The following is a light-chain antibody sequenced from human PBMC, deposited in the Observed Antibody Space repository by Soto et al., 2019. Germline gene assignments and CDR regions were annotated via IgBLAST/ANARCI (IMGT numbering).Light chain of an antibody. CDR2: EVS. J-gene: IGLJ1*01. CDR3: SSYTISSTDV. CDR1: SSDVGGYNY. Sequence: QSALTQPASVSGSPGQSITISCPGTSSDVGGYNYVSWYQQHPGKAPKLMIYEVSNRPSGVSNRFSGSKSGNTASLTISGLQAEDEADYYCSSYTISSTDVFGTGTKLTVL. V-gene: IGLV2-14*01.